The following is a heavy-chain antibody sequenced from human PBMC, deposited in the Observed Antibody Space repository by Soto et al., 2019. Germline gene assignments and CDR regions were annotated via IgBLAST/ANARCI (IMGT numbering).Heavy chain of an antibody. V-gene: IGHV1-18*01. Sequence: ASVKVSCKASGYTFTSYGISWVRQAPGQGLEWMGWISAYNGNTNYAQKLQGRVTMTTDTSTSTAYMELRSLRSDDTAVYYCARGTPLRPPYDYGDYLSLDDYYYYMDVWGKGTTVTVSS. CDR2: ISAYNGNT. J-gene: IGHJ6*03. CDR1: GYTFTSYG. D-gene: IGHD4-17*01. CDR3: ARGTPLRPPYDYGDYLSLDDYYYYMDV.